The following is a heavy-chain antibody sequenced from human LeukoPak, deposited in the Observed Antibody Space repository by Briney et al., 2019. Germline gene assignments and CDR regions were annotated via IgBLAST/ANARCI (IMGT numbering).Heavy chain of an antibody. D-gene: IGHD1-26*01. V-gene: IGHV1-24*01. Sequence: ASVTVSCKVSGYTLTELSMHWVRQAPGKGLEWMGGFDPEDGETIYAQKFQGRVTMTEDTSTDTAYMELSSLRSEDTAVYYCATSPMGYYYYYMDVWGKGTTVTVSS. CDR1: GYTLTELS. J-gene: IGHJ6*03. CDR2: FDPEDGET. CDR3: ATSPMGYYYYYMDV.